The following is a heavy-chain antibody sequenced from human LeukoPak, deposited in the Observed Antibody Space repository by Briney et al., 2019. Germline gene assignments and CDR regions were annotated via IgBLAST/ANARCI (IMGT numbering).Heavy chain of an antibody. D-gene: IGHD5-18*01. Sequence: ASVKVSCTASGGTFSSYAISWVRQAPGQGLEWMGRIIPILGIANYAQKFQGRVTITADKSTSTAYMELSSLRSEDTAVYYCAREGGYSYGYDLGYWGQGTLVTVSS. CDR3: AREGGYSYGYDLGY. J-gene: IGHJ4*02. CDR2: IIPILGIA. CDR1: GGTFSSYA. V-gene: IGHV1-69*04.